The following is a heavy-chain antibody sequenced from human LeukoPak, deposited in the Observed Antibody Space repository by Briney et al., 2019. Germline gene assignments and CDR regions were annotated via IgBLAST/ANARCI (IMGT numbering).Heavy chain of an antibody. CDR3: TRYYDFWSGSNWFDP. CDR2: IYTSGST. Sequence: SETLSLTCTVSGGSISSWQWSWIRQPAGKGLEWIGRIYTSGSTNYNPSLKSRVSISVDTSKNQFSLKLNSVTAADTAVYYCTRYYDFWSGSNWFDPWGQGTLVTVSS. D-gene: IGHD3-3*01. CDR1: GGSISSWQ. J-gene: IGHJ5*02. V-gene: IGHV4-4*07.